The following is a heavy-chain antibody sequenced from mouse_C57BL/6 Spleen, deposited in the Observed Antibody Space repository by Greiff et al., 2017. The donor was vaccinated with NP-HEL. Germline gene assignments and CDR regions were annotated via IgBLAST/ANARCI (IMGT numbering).Heavy chain of an antibody. Sequence: VQLKQSGAELVRPGASVKLSCTASGFNIKDDYMHWVKQRPEQGLEWIGWIDPENGDTEYASKFQGKATITADTSSNTAYLQLSSLTSEDTAVYYCTRLIYFAMDYWGQGTSVTVSS. D-gene: IGHD1-1*01. CDR3: TRLIYFAMDY. V-gene: IGHV14-4*01. CDR2: IDPENGDT. J-gene: IGHJ4*01. CDR1: GFNIKDDY.